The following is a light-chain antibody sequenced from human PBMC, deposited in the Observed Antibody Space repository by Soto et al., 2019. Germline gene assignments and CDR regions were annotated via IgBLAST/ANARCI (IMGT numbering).Light chain of an antibody. J-gene: IGKJ1*01. Sequence: IVLTQSRGTLSLSPGQIATLXCRASQSTNPCLMWYRQNTGRAPRLLIXGEASRGTGSPDRFSGSGSGKDFTLTIRRLEPEDFAVYYCKQYGSSPVWTFGQGTKVDI. CDR2: GEA. CDR1: QSTNPC. CDR3: KQYGSSPVWT. V-gene: IGKV3-20*01.